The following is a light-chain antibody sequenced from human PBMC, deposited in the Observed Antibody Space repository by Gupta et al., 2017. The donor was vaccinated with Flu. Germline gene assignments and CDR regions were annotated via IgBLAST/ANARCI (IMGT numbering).Light chain of an antibody. Sequence: VTITCTCCRSKIQNNYVSWYQQHPGPAPELLIYENNKRPSGIPDRFSGSKSDTTATLSITGLQTGDEADYYCGTWDSSRSAWVFGGGTKLTVL. J-gene: IGLJ3*02. CDR1: RSKIQNNY. CDR3: GTWDSSRSAWV. CDR2: ENN. V-gene: IGLV1-51*02.